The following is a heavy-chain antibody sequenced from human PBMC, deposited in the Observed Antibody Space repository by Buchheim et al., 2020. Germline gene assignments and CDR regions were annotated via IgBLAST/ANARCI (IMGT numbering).Heavy chain of an antibody. V-gene: IGHV3-33*01. Sequence: QVQLVESGGGVVQPRRSLRLSCAASGFTFSSYGMHWVRQAPGKGLEWVAVIWYDGSNKYYADSVKGRFTISRDNSKNTLYLQMNSLRAEDTAVYYCARGGRTMIGGLTGPIDYWGQGTL. CDR2: IWYDGSNK. CDR3: ARGGRTMIGGLTGPIDY. CDR1: GFTFSSYG. D-gene: IGHD3-22*01. J-gene: IGHJ4*02.